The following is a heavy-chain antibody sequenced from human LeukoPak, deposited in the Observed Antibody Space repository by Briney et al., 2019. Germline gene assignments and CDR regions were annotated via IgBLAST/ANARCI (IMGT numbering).Heavy chain of an antibody. Sequence: GASVKVSCKASGGTFSSYAISWVRQAPGQGLEWMGGIIPIFGTANYAQKFQGRVTITADKSTSTAYMELSSLRSEDTAVYYCAGGRYAQLWFGDYWGQGTLVTVSS. CDR2: IIPIFGTA. CDR3: AGGRYAQLWFGDY. J-gene: IGHJ4*02. V-gene: IGHV1-69*06. D-gene: IGHD3-10*01. CDR1: GGTFSSYA.